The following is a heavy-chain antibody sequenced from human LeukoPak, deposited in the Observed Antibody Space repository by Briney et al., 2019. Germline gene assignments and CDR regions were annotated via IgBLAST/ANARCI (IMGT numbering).Heavy chain of an antibody. V-gene: IGHV1-69*13. CDR3: ARDRGAARPPASDI. CDR2: IIPIFGTA. J-gene: IGHJ3*02. CDR1: GGTFSSYA. D-gene: IGHD6-6*01. Sequence: SVKVSCKASGGTFSSYAISWVRQAPGQGLEWRGGIIPIFGTANYAQKFQGRVTITADESTSTAYMELSSLRSEDTAVYYCARDRGAARPPASDIWGQGTMVTVSS.